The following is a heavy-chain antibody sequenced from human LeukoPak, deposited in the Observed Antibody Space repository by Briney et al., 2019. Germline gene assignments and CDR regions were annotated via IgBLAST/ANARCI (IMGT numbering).Heavy chain of an antibody. V-gene: IGHV1-2*02. CDR1: GYTFTGYY. J-gene: IGHJ4*02. CDR3: ASSYYYDSSGYSLVFDY. CDR2: INPNSGGT. Sequence: GASVKVSCKASGYTFTGYYMHWVRQAPGQGLEWMGWINPNSGGTNYAQKFQGRVTMTRDTSISTAYMELSRLRSDDTAVYYCASSYYYDSSGYSLVFDYWGQGTLVTVSS. D-gene: IGHD3-22*01.